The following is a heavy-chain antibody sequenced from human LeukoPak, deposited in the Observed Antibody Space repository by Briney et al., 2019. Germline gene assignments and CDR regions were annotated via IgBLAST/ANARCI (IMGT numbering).Heavy chain of an antibody. Sequence: PSEILSLTCTVSGGSISSYYWSWIRQPPGKGLEWIGYIYYSGSTNYNPSLKSRVTISVDKSKNQFSLKLSSVTAADTAVYYCARARVRGTGFDYWGQGTLVTVSS. CDR1: GGSISSYY. V-gene: IGHV4-59*12. CDR3: ARARVRGTGFDY. CDR2: IYYSGST. D-gene: IGHD3-10*01. J-gene: IGHJ4*02.